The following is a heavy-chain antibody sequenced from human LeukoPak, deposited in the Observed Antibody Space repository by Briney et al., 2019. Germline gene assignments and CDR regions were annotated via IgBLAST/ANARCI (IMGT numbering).Heavy chain of an antibody. V-gene: IGHV4-38-2*02. J-gene: IGHJ4*02. CDR1: GYSISSGYY. D-gene: IGHD3-22*01. Sequence: PSETLSLTCTVSGYSISSGYYWGWIRQPPGKGLEWIGSIYHSGSTYYNPSLKSRVTISVDTSKNQFSLKLSSVTAADTAVYYCARDPKDDTSGYYYFDYWGQGTLVTVSS. CDR2: IYHSGST. CDR3: ARDPKDDTSGYYYFDY.